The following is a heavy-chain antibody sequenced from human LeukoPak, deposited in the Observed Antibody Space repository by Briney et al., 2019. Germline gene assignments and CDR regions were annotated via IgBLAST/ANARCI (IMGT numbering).Heavy chain of an antibody. V-gene: IGHV3-23*01. CDR1: GFRFSDFT. CDR2: LSGNGGGT. CDR3: SKDSFPGAK. D-gene: IGHD2/OR15-2a*01. Sequence: GGSLRLSCAASGFRFSDFTMTWVRQAPGKGLEWLSNLSGNGGGTSYADSVKGRFTISRDNSKNTLYLQMNSLKAEDTAVYYCSKDSFPGAKWGQGTLVTVSS. J-gene: IGHJ4*02.